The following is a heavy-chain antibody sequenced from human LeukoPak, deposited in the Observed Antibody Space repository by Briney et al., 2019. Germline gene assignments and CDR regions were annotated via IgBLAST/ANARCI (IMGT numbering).Heavy chain of an antibody. Sequence: PSETLSLTCGVSGGSISSTNWWTWVRQPPGKGLEWIGEVHLDGRTNYNPSLESRLTMSVDLSENHISLKLTSVTAADTAVYYCAKEGGFYRPLDYSGQGTLVTVSS. CDR2: VHLDGRT. CDR3: AKEGGFYRPLDY. D-gene: IGHD3-3*01. J-gene: IGHJ4*02. CDR1: GGSISSTNW. V-gene: IGHV4-4*02.